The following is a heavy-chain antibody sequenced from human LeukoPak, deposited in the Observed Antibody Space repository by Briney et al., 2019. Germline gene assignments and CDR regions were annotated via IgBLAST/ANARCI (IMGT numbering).Heavy chain of an antibody. Sequence: SETLSLTCTVSGGSISSYYWSWIRQPPGKGLEWIGYIYYSGSTNYNPSLKSRVTISVDTSKNQLSLKLSSVTAADTAVYYCSLGYSYGLFDYWGQGTLVTVSS. CDR3: SLGYSYGLFDY. D-gene: IGHD5-18*01. CDR2: IYYSGST. CDR1: GGSISSYY. V-gene: IGHV4-59*08. J-gene: IGHJ4*02.